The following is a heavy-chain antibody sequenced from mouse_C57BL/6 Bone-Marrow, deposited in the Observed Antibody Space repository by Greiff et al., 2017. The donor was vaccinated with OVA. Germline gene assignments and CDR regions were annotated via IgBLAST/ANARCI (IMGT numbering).Heavy chain of an antibody. CDR2: IRSKSNNYAT. CDR3: GRNWAWFAY. J-gene: IGHJ3*01. D-gene: IGHD4-1*01. Sequence: EVKLVESGGGLVQPKGSLKLSCAASGFSFNTYAMNWVRQAPGKGLEWVARIRSKSNNYATYYADSVKDRFTISRDDSESMLYLQMNNLKTEDAAMYYCGRNWAWFAYWGQGTLVTVSA. V-gene: IGHV10-1*01. CDR1: GFSFNTYA.